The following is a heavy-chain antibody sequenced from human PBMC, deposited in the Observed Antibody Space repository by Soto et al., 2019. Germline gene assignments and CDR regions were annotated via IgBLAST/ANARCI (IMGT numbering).Heavy chain of an antibody. V-gene: IGHV4-38-2*01. CDR1: GYSISSGYY. CDR3: ARGAATVTPGWFDP. Sequence: PSETLSLTCAVSGYSISSGYYWGWIRQTPGKGLEWIASIYHSGSTYYNPSLKSRVTISVDTSKNQFSLKPTSVTAADTAVYYCARGAATVTPGWFDPWGQGIMVTVSS. J-gene: IGHJ5*02. D-gene: IGHD4-17*01. CDR2: IYHSGST.